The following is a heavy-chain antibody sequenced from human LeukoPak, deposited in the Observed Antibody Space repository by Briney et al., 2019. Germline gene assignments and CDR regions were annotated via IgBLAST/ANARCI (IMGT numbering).Heavy chain of an antibody. J-gene: IGHJ6*03. CDR3: ARHVPDCTNGVCYSIYYYYMDV. CDR2: IYYSGST. V-gene: IGHV4-38-2*01. CDR1: AYSISSGYY. D-gene: IGHD2-8*01. Sequence: SETLSLTCAVSAYSISSGYYWGWIRQPPGKGLEWIGSIYYSGSTYYNPSLKSRVTISVDTSKNQFSLKLSSVTAADTAVYYCARHVPDCTNGVCYSIYYYYMDVWGKGTTVTVSS.